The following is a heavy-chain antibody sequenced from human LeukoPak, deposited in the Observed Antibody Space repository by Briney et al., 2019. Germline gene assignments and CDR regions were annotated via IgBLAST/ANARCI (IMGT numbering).Heavy chain of an antibody. CDR1: GFTFSSYS. CDR2: ISSSSSTI. V-gene: IGHV3-48*02. J-gene: IGHJ3*02. CDR3: AREKDTAMRGRNAFDI. Sequence: GGSLRLSCAASGFTFSSYSMNWVRQAPGKGLEWVSYISSSSSTIYYADSVKGRFTISRDNAKNSLYLQMNSLRDEDTAVYYCAREKDTAMRGRNAFDIWGQGTMVTVSS. D-gene: IGHD5-18*01.